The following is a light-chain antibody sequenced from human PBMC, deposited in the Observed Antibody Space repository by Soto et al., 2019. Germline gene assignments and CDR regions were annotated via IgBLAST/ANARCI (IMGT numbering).Light chain of an antibody. CDR2: KAS. CDR1: QTISRL. V-gene: IGKV1-5*03. J-gene: IGKJ1*01. CDR3: QHYNSYSEA. Sequence: SMSPSTVSVNKEDRVTITCRASQTISRLLAWYQQNPGKAPKLLIYKASTLKSGVPSRFSGSGSGTEFTLTISSLQPDDFATDRSQHYNSYSEAFGQG.